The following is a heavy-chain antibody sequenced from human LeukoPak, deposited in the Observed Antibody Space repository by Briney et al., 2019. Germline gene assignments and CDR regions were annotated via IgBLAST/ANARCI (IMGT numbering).Heavy chain of an antibody. D-gene: IGHD2-15*01. CDR2: IYSGGSI. J-gene: IGHJ4*02. Sequence: GSLRLSCSASAFTVSSNYMSWVRRAPGKGLEGGSVIYSGGSIYYADSVKGRFTISRDNSKNMLYLQMNSLRAEDTDVYYCAKQLGYCSDGSCYFPYWGQGTLVTVSS. CDR3: AKQLGYCSDGSCYFPY. CDR1: AFTVSSNY. V-gene: IGHV3-53*01.